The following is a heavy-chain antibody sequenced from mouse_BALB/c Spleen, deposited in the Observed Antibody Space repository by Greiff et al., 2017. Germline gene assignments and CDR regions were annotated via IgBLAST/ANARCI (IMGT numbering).Heavy chain of an antibody. D-gene: IGHD1-1*01. J-gene: IGHJ4*01. Sequence: QVQLQQPGAELVRPGASVKLSCKASGYTFTSYWINWVKQRPGQGLEWIGNIYPSDSYTNYNQKFKDKATLTVDKSSSTAYMQLSSPTSEDSAVYYCARGGYYYGSSPYAMDYWGQGTSVTVSS. CDR1: GYTFTSYW. CDR3: ARGGYYYGSSPYAMDY. CDR2: IYPSDSYT. V-gene: IGHV1-69*02.